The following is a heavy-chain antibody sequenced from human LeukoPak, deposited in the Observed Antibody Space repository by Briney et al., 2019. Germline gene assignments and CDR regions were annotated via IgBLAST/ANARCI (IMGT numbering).Heavy chain of an antibody. Sequence: GASVKVSCKASGYTFTSRKMHWVRQAPGQGLEWLGIITPSSGSASYAQNLQGRVTMTRDTSTSTVYMELTSLRSEDTAVYYCAREVGPYIAAAGNYFDYWGQGTLVTVSS. CDR3: AREVGPYIAAAGNYFDY. CDR1: GYTFTSRK. V-gene: IGHV1-46*04. D-gene: IGHD6-13*01. CDR2: ITPSSGSA. J-gene: IGHJ4*02.